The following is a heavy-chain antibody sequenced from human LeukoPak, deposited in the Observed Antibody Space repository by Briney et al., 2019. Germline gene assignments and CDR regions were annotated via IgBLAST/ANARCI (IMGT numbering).Heavy chain of an antibody. CDR3: ARGRAGIAAAGFDY. J-gene: IGHJ4*02. V-gene: IGHV3-30-3*01. D-gene: IGHD6-13*01. CDR2: ISFDGGNK. Sequence: PGGSLRLSCATSGFTFSMSAMHWVRLAPGKGLDWVAVISFDGGNKFYADSVKGRFSTSRDNSKNTLYLQMNSLGLDDTAVYFCARGRAGIAAAGFDYWGQGTLVTVSS. CDR1: GFTFSMSA.